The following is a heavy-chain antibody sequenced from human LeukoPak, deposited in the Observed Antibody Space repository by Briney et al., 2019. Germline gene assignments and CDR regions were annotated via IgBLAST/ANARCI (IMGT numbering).Heavy chain of an antibody. V-gene: IGHV3-9*01. CDR2: ISWNSGSI. CDR1: GFTFDDYA. J-gene: IGHJ4*02. D-gene: IGHD7-27*01. CDR3: AEELLGKWGWFDY. Sequence: GGSLRLSCAASGFTFDDYAMHWVRQTPGKGLEWVSGISWNSGSIGYADSVKGRFTISRDNAKNSLYLQMNSLRAEDTAVYYCAEELLGKWGWFDYWGQGTLVTVSS.